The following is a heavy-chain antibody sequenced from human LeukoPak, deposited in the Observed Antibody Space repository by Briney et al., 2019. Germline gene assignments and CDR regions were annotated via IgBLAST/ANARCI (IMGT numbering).Heavy chain of an antibody. CDR2: IYYSGSS. J-gene: IGHJ4*02. Sequence: PSETLSLTCTVSGGSISSSDYYWSWIRQPPGKGLEWIGNIYYSGSSYYNPSLKSRVTISVATSKNQFSLKLTSVTAADTAVYYCAGLTYNSGRYHFDYWGQGTLVTVSS. CDR1: GGSISSSDYY. V-gene: IGHV4-39*01. CDR3: AGLTYNSGRYHFDY. D-gene: IGHD5-18*01.